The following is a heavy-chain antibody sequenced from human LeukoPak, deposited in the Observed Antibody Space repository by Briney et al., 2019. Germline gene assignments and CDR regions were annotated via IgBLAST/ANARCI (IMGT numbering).Heavy chain of an antibody. J-gene: IGHJ4*02. Sequence: GGSLRLSCAASGFSFSDYSMNWVRQAPGKGLEWVSSISSSSSYRYYADSVRGRFTISRDNAKNSLYLQMNSLRAEDTAVYYCAGDPRSSGGIYYFDYWGQGTLVTVSS. CDR2: ISSSSSYR. CDR1: GFSFSDYS. V-gene: IGHV3-21*01. D-gene: IGHD6-19*01. CDR3: AGDPRSSGGIYYFDY.